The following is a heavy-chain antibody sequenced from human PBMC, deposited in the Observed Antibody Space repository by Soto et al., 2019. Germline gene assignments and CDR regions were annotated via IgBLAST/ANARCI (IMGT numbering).Heavy chain of an antibody. CDR2: TYYSGST. J-gene: IGHJ5*02. CDR1: GGSISSSSYY. Sequence: SETLSLTCTVSGGSISSSSYYWGWIRQPPGKGLEWIGSTYYSGSTYYNPSLKSRVTISVDTSKNQFSLKLSSVTAADTAVYYCARPFGYSGYARFDPWGQGTLVTVSS. D-gene: IGHD5-12*01. CDR3: ARPFGYSGYARFDP. V-gene: IGHV4-39*01.